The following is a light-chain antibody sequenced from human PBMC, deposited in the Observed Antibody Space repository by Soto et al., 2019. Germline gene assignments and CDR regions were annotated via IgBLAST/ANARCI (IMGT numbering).Light chain of an antibody. CDR2: GAS. J-gene: IGKJ4*01. V-gene: IGKV1-12*01. CDR1: QGIGSW. CDR3: QQAHSFPLT. Sequence: DIQLTPSPSSVSASVGDRVTITCRASQGIGSWLAWYQHKPGKAPKLLIDGASTLQTGVPSRFSGSGSGTDFTLTISSLQPEDFATYYCQQAHSFPLTFGGGTKVEIK.